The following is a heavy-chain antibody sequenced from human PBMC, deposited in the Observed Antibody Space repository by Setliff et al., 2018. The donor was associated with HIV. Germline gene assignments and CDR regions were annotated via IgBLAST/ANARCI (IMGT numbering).Heavy chain of an antibody. J-gene: IGHJ3*02. Sequence: GGSLRLSCEASGFSFSSYWMSWVRQAPGKGLEWVANINQDGIDTYYVDSVRGRFTVFRDNAKNSLYLQMNSLRVEDTAVYYCANWGRGQVGGFLRTDAFDIWGQGTMVTVSS. CDR2: INQDGIDT. D-gene: IGHD1-26*01. CDR1: GFSFSSYW. CDR3: ANWGRGQVGGFLRTDAFDI. V-gene: IGHV3-7*01.